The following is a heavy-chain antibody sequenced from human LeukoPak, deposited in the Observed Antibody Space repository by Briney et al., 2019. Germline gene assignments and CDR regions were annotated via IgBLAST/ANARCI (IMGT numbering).Heavy chain of an antibody. V-gene: IGHV4-59*01. CDR2: IYYSGST. J-gene: IGHJ4*02. CDR3: ARGERYSSGWPYIDY. CDR1: GGSISSYY. D-gene: IGHD6-19*01. Sequence: ASETLSLTCTVSGGSISSYYWNWIRQPPGKGLEWIGYIYYSGSTTYNPSLKSRVTISVDTSKNQFSLKLSSVTAADTAVYYCARGERYSSGWPYIDYWGQGTLVTVSS.